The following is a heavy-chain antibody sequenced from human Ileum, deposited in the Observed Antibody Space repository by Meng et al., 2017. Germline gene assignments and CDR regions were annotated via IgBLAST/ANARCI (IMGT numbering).Heavy chain of an antibody. CDR2: IWHDGNTK. D-gene: IGHD1-26*01. V-gene: IGHV3-33*01. Sequence: LVGVGGGVVQPGRSLRLSCAVSGFYFSNYGMHWVRQAPGKGLEWVAVIWHDGNTKDYVDSVKGRFTISRDNSKNTLYLQMNSLRTEDTAVYYCATDSGGSPFDYWGQGTLVTVSS. CDR3: ATDSGGSPFDY. J-gene: IGHJ4*02. CDR1: GFYFSNYG.